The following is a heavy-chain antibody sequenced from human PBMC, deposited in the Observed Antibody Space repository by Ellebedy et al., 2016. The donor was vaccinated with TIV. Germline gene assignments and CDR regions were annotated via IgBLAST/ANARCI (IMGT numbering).Heavy chain of an antibody. CDR2: ISSSSSYI. Sequence: GESLKISXAASGFTVSSNYMSWVRQAPGKGLEWVSSISSSSSYIYYADSVKGRFTISRDNAKNSLYLQMNSLRAEDTAVYYCAKDQGGFLEWFPTFTGRLYYYGMDVWGQGTTVTVSS. CDR1: GFTVSSNY. V-gene: IGHV3-21*01. J-gene: IGHJ6*02. CDR3: AKDQGGFLEWFPTFTGRLYYYGMDV. D-gene: IGHD3-3*01.